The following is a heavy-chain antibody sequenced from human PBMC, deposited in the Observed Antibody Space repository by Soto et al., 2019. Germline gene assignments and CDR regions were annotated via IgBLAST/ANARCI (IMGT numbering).Heavy chain of an antibody. V-gene: IGHV3-23*01. CDR2: ISPSGGNT. J-gene: IGHJ2*01. D-gene: IGHD5-12*01. CDR1: GLAFSTHG. CDR3: AKTPRGGAYGDWYFDL. Sequence: GGSLRLSCAASGLAFSTHGMTWFRLPPGRGLEYVSAISPSGGNTYYADSLKGRFTVSRDNSKNTLYLQMNRLRDEDTAIYYCAKTPRGGAYGDWYFDLWGRGTLVTVSS.